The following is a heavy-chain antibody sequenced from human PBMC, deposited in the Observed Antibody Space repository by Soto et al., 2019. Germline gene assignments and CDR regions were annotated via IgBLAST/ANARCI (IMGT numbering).Heavy chain of an antibody. D-gene: IGHD3-22*01. CDR2: IHYGGNA. J-gene: IGHJ6*02. CDR1: GGSVNTYNLF. CDR3: AKYSHSSGYYYVPGYGMDV. Sequence: SETLSLTCTVSGGSVNTYNLFWAWVRQPPGKGLEWIASIHYGGNAYYSPSLTTRVTISRDTSKNRVSLELRSDDTAVYYCAKYSHSSGYYYVPGYGMDVWGQGTTVTVSS. V-gene: IGHV4-39*01.